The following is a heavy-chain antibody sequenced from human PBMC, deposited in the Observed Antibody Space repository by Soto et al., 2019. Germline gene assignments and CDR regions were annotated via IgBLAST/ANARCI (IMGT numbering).Heavy chain of an antibody. V-gene: IGHV3-74*01. Sequence: EVQLVESGGGLVQPGGSLRLSCAASGFTYSSFWMHWVRQAPGKGLVWVSGIKSDGSRTTYADSVKGRFTISRENVKNMLYLQMNSLRVEDTAVYYCSRDEGVPMIRGFDYWGQGALVTVSS. J-gene: IGHJ4*02. CDR1: GFTYSSFW. CDR2: IKSDGSRT. D-gene: IGHD5-12*01. CDR3: SRDEGVPMIRGFDY.